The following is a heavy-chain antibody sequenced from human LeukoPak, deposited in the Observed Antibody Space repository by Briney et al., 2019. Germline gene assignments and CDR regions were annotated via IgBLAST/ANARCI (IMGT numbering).Heavy chain of an antibody. CDR2: INPNSGGT. Sequence: ASVKVSCTASGYTFTGYYMHWVRQAPGQGLEWMGWINPNSGGTNYAQKFQGRVTMTRDTSISTAYMELSRLRSDDTAVYYCARDTGLDYDYVWGSYRFNWFDPWGQGTLVTVSS. V-gene: IGHV1-2*02. CDR3: ARDTGLDYDYVWGSYRFNWFDP. D-gene: IGHD3-16*02. J-gene: IGHJ5*02. CDR1: GYTFTGYY.